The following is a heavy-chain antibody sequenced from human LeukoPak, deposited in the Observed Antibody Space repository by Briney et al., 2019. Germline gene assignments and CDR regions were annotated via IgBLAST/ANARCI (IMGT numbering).Heavy chain of an antibody. CDR1: GFTFSSYG. J-gene: IGHJ4*02. V-gene: IGHV3-30*02. CDR3: AKDIYDSSGQGY. CDR2: IRYDGSNK. Sequence: GGSLRLSCAASGFTFSSYGMHWVRQAPGKGLEWVAFIRYDGSNKYYADSVKGRFTISRDNSKNTLHLQMNGLRAEDTAVYYCAKDIYDSSGQGYWGQGTLVTVSS. D-gene: IGHD3-22*01.